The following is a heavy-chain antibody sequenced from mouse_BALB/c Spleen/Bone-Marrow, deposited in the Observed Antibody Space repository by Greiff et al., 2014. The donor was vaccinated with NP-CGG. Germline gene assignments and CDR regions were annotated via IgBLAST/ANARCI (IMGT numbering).Heavy chain of an antibody. CDR2: ISPGNGDI. CDR3: RRSVGNPFDR. V-gene: IGHV1S53*01. D-gene: IGHD2-1*01. J-gene: IGHJ2*01. CDR1: GYTFTDHA. Sequence: VQLQQSDAELVKPGASVKISCKASGYTFTDHAIHWVKQRPEQGLEWIGYISPGNGDIKYNERFKGKATLTADKSSSTAYMQLSGLTSEDSAVYICRRSVGNPFDRWGQGTTLTVSS.